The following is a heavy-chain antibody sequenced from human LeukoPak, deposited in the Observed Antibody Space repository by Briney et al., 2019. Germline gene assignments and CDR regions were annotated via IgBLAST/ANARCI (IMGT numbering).Heavy chain of an antibody. V-gene: IGHV1-18*04. CDR3: AREELAHFRLGRSVSAGY. Sequence: ASVKVSCTASGYTFTSSGVGWVRRARGQGLEWMGWIRAYNGNTNYAQKLQGRFTMTTDTSTSTAYMELRSLRSDDTAVYYGAREELAHFRLGRSVSAGYWGQGTLVTVSS. CDR2: IRAYNGNT. CDR1: GYTFTSSG. J-gene: IGHJ4*02. D-gene: IGHD1-1*01.